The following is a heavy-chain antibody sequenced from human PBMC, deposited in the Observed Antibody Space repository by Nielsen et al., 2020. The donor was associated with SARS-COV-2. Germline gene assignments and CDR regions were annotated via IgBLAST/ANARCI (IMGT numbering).Heavy chain of an antibody. CDR1: GYTFTGYY. J-gene: IGHJ5*02. Sequence: ASVKVSCKASGYTFTGYYMHWVRQAPGQGLEWMGIINPSGGSTSYAQKFQGRVTMTGDTSTSTVHMELSSLRSEDTAVYYCARGDIVGWFDPWGQGTLVTVSS. CDR3: ARGDIVGWFDP. D-gene: IGHD3-16*02. V-gene: IGHV1-46*01. CDR2: INPSGGST.